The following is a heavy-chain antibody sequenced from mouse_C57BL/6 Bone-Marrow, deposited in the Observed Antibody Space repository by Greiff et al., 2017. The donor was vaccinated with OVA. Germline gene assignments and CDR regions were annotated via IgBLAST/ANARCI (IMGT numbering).Heavy chain of an antibody. Sequence: EVQRVESGPGLVKPSQSLSLTCSVTGYSITSGYYWNWIRQFPGNKLEWMGYISYDGSNNYNPSLKNRISITRDTSKNQFFLKLNSVTTEDTATYYCARSGRQLRLLYWGQGTTLTVSS. V-gene: IGHV3-6*01. CDR2: ISYDGSN. CDR3: ARSGRQLRLLY. D-gene: IGHD3-2*02. CDR1: GYSITSGYY. J-gene: IGHJ2*01.